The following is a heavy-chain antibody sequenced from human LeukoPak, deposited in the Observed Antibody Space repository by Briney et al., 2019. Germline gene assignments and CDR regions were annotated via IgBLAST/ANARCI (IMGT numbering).Heavy chain of an antibody. D-gene: IGHD3-10*01. CDR3: AKGQRGINYYYMDV. CDR1: GFTFSSYA. Sequence: GGSLRLSCAASGFTFSSYAMSWVRQAPGKGLEWVSAISGSGGSTYYADSVKGRFTISRDNSKNTLYLQMNSLRAEDTAVYYCAKGQRGINYYYMDVWGKGTTVTVSS. V-gene: IGHV3-23*01. CDR2: ISGSGGST. J-gene: IGHJ6*03.